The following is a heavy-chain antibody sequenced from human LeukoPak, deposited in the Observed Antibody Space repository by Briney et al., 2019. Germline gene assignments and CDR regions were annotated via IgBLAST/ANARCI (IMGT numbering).Heavy chain of an antibody. V-gene: IGHV1-2*06. J-gene: IGHJ4*02. D-gene: IGHD6-13*01. CDR1: GYTFTGYY. Sequence: GASVKVSCKASGYTFTGYYMHWVRQAPGQGLAWMGRINPNSGGTNYAQKFQGRVTMTRDTSISTAYMELSRLRSEDTAVYYCARGFHSSSWYYFDYWGQGTLVTVSS. CDR2: INPNSGGT. CDR3: ARGFHSSSWYYFDY.